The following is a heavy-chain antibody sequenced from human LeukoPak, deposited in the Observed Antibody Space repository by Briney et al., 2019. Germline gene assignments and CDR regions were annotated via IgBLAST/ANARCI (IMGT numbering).Heavy chain of an antibody. Sequence: GGSLRLSCAASGFSFSIYAMSWVRQAPGKGLEWVSTVSDSSGSTYYEDSVKGRFTISRDNSKNTLYLQMHSLRADDTAVYYCAKGGIAVSSPWGQGTLVTVSS. J-gene: IGHJ5*02. CDR2: VSDSSGST. V-gene: IGHV3-23*01. D-gene: IGHD6-19*01. CDR1: GFSFSIYA. CDR3: AKGGIAVSSP.